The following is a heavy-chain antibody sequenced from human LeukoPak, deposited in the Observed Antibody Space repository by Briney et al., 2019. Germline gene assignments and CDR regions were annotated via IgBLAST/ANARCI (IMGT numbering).Heavy chain of an antibody. J-gene: IGHJ6*03. CDR1: GGTFSSYA. V-gene: IGHV1-69*13. D-gene: IGHD3-9*01. CDR2: IIPIFGTA. Sequence: GASVKVSCKASGGTFSSYAISWVRQAPGQGLEWMGGIIPIFGTANYAQKFQGRVTITADESTSTAYMELSSLRSEDTAVYYCARDRGGLRYFDWLSRYYYYYMDVWGKGTTVTISS. CDR3: ARDRGGLRYFDWLSRYYYYYMDV.